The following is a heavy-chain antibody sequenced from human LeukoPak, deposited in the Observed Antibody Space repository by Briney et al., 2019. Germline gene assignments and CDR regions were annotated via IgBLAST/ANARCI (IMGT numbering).Heavy chain of an antibody. V-gene: IGHV4-4*07. CDR2: IYTSGST. CDR1: GGSISSYY. Sequence: SETLSLTYTVSGGSISSYYWSWIRQPAGKGLEWIGRIYTSGSTNYNPSLKSRVTMSVDTSKNQFSLKLSSVTAADTAVYYCARGQGVRGVAEYFQHWGQGTLVTVSS. D-gene: IGHD3-10*01. J-gene: IGHJ1*01. CDR3: ARGQGVRGVAEYFQH.